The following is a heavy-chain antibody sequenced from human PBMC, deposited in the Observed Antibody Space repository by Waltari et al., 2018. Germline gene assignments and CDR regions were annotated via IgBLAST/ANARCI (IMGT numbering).Heavy chain of an antibody. CDR1: GLTFSSYG. CDR2: MRYELSNK. D-gene: IGHD6-19*01. CDR3: AKWRSSGWYCDD. V-gene: IGHV3-30*02. Sequence: VQLVESGGGVVQPGGSLRLSCAASGLTFSSYGMHWVRQAPGKGREWVAFMRYELSNKYYADSVKVRFTIPIANAKNSLYVQMNMRRADDTAVYYLAKWRSSGWYCDDWGQGTLVTVSS. J-gene: IGHJ4*02.